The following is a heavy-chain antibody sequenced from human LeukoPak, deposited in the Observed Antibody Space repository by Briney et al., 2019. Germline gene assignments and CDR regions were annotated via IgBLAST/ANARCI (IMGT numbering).Heavy chain of an antibody. CDR2: FDPENGET. V-gene: IGHV1-24*01. J-gene: IGHJ4*02. D-gene: IGHD3-22*01. Sequence: ASVKVSCKXSGYTLSEVSMHWVRQAHRKGLEWMGSFDPENGETLYAPDFQGRVSLTEDTSAATAYMELISLRSEDTAVYYCTRSAVVLPYYFDYWGQGTLVTVSS. CDR3: TRSAVVLPYYFDY. CDR1: GYTLSEVS.